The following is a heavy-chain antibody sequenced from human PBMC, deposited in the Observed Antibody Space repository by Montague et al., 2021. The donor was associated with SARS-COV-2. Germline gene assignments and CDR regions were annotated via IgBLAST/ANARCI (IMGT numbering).Heavy chain of an antibody. CDR1: GGSVSSANYL. CDR2: IFYSGST. Sequence: SETRSLTCTVSGGSVSSANYLWSWIRQPPGKGLEWIGYIFYSGSTNYNPSLKSRVTLSVDTSKNQFSLRLRSVTAADTAVYYCARSLSYFWFDPWGQGTLVTVSS. CDR3: ARSLSYFWFDP. D-gene: IGHD2-21*01. V-gene: IGHV4-61*01. J-gene: IGHJ5*02.